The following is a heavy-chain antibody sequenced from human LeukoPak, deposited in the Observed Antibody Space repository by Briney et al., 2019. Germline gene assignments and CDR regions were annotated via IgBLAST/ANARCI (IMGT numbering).Heavy chain of an antibody. CDR2: IKQDGSEK. J-gene: IGHJ6*03. CDR1: GFTFSSYW. D-gene: IGHD2-2*01. CDR3: AREYQLLSSYYYMDV. V-gene: IGHV3-7*01. Sequence: GGSLRLSCAASGFTFSSYWMSWVRQAPGKGLEWVANIKQDGSEKYYVDSVKGRFTISRDNAKNSLYLQMNSLRAEDTAVYYCAREYQLLSSYYYMDVWGKGTTVTVYS.